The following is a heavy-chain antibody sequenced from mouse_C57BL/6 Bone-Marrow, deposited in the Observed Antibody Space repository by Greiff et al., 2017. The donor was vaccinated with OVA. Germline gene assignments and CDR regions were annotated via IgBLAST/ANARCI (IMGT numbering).Heavy chain of an antibody. J-gene: IGHJ2*01. D-gene: IGHD1-1*01. V-gene: IGHV1-59*01. CDR1: GYTFTSYW. CDR3: ARNYNGSSYDY. Sequence: QVQLQQPGAELVRPGTSVKLSCKASGYTFTSYWMHWVKQRPGQGLEWIGVIDPSDSYTNYNQKFKGKATLTVDKSSSTAYMQLSSLTSEDSAVYYCARNYNGSSYDYWGKGTTLTVSS. CDR2: IDPSDSYT.